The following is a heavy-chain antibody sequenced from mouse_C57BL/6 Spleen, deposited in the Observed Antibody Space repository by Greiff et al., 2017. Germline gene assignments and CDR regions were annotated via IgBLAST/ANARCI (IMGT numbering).Heavy chain of an antibody. CDR1: GYSFTVYN. D-gene: IGHD2-4*01. V-gene: IGHV1-39*01. J-gene: IGHJ1*03. Sequence: EVQLQQSGPELVKPGASVKISCKASGYSFTVYNMNWVKQSNGKSLEWIGVINPNYGTTSYNQKFKGKDTLTVDQSSSTAYMQLNSLTSEDSAVYYGASHIGYDDEWYFDVWGTGTTVTVSS. CDR2: INPNYGTT. CDR3: ASHIGYDDEWYFDV.